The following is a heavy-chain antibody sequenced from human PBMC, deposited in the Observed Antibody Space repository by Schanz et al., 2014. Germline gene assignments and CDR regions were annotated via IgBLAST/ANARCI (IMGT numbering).Heavy chain of an antibody. CDR3: ARESVSRTRLFDP. V-gene: IGHV1-2*02. Sequence: QVQLVQSGSELKKPGASVKVSCKASGYTFTDYHIHWVRQAPGQGLEWMGWINVYNGDTKFAKTFQDRVTLTTDTSTSTVYMELSTLTSDDTAVYYCARESVSRTRLFDPWGQGTLVTVSS. CDR2: INVYNGDT. CDR1: GYTFTDYH. J-gene: IGHJ5*02. D-gene: IGHD3-3*01.